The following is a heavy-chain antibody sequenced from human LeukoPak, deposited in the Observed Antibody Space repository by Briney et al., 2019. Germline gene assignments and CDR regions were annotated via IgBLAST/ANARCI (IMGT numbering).Heavy chain of an antibody. Sequence: GRSLRLSCAASGFTFSSYAMHWVRQAPGKGLEWVAVISYDGSNKYYADSVKGRFTISRDNSKNTLYLQMNSLRAEDTAVYYCARLSSGSSPAADYWGQGTLVTVSS. V-gene: IGHV3-30*04. D-gene: IGHD1-26*01. CDR2: ISYDGSNK. CDR3: ARLSSGSSPAADY. CDR1: GFTFSSYA. J-gene: IGHJ4*02.